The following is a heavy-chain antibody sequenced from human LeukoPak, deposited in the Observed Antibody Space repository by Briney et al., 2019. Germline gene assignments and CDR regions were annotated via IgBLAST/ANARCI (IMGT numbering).Heavy chain of an antibody. D-gene: IGHD4-17*01. CDR1: GFTFSSYA. J-gene: IGHJ4*02. V-gene: IGHV3-30-3*01. CDR3: AKDDYGDPYYFDY. CDR2: ISYDGSNK. Sequence: GGSLRLSCAASGFTFSSYAMHWVRQAPGKGLEWVAVISYDGSNKYYADSVKGRFTISRDNSKNTLYLQMNSLRAEDTAVYYCAKDDYGDPYYFDYWGQGTLVTVPS.